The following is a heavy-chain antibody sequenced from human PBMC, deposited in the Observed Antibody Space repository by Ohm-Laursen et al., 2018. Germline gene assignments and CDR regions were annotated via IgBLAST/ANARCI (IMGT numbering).Heavy chain of an antibody. J-gene: IGHJ6*02. CDR1: GFTFSSYA. V-gene: IGHV3-23*01. Sequence: SLRLSCAASGFTFSSYAMSWVRQAPGKGLEWVSSISGSGGSTYYAGSVRGRFTISRDISKNTVYLQMNSLRAEDTAVYYCARDRILAAAYNGMDVWGQGTTVTVSS. CDR3: ARDRILAAAYNGMDV. CDR2: ISGSGGST. D-gene: IGHD6-13*01.